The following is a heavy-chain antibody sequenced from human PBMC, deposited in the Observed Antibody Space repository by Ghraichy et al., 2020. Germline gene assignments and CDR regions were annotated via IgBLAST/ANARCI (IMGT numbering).Heavy chain of an antibody. V-gene: IGHV1-2*04. J-gene: IGHJ6*02. CDR2: INLNSGGT. D-gene: IGHD3/OR15-3a*01. CDR3: ARDARFLDASYNYGLDV. Sequence: VKVSCKASGYIFTGYYMHWVRQAPGQGLEWMGWINLNSGGTYFAQKFQGWVTMTRDTSLSTAYLELNRLKSDDTAVYYCARDARFLDASYNYGLDVWGLGTTVTVSS. CDR1: GYIFTGYY.